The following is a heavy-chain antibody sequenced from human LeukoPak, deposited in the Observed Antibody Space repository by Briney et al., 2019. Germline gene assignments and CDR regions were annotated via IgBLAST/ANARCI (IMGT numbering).Heavy chain of an antibody. Sequence: PGGSLRLSCAASGFTFSNAWMSWVRQAPGKGLEWVGRIKSKTDGGTTDYAAPVKGRFTISRDGSKNTLYLQMNSLKTEDTAVYYCTTVVLYDFWSGYLLDGMDVWGQGTTVTVSS. CDR2: IKSKTDGGTT. J-gene: IGHJ6*02. V-gene: IGHV3-15*01. D-gene: IGHD3-3*01. CDR1: GFTFSNAW. CDR3: TTVVLYDFWSGYLLDGMDV.